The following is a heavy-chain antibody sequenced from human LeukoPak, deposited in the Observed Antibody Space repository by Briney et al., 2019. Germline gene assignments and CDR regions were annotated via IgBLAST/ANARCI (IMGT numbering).Heavy chain of an antibody. V-gene: IGHV4-59*08. CDR3: ARHGSGSHFDY. D-gene: IGHD2-15*01. CDR2: ISDSGST. CDR1: GDSLKNYF. J-gene: IGHJ4*02. Sequence: PSETLSLTCTVSGDSLKNYFWSWIRQPPGKGLEWIGFISDSGSTTANPSLKSRVTMSVDTSKNQFSLKLSSETDADTAVYFCARHGSGSHFDYWGQGNLVTVSS.